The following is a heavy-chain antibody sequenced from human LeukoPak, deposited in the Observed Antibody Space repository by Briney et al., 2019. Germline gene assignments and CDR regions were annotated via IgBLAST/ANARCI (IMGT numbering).Heavy chain of an antibody. D-gene: IGHD4-17*01. J-gene: IGHJ3*02. CDR2: IYPGDSDT. V-gene: IGHV5-51*01. CDR3: ATRYGDYGDAFDI. Sequence: GESLKISCKGSGYSFPSYWIGWVRQMPGKGLEWMGIIYPGDSDTRYSPSFQGQVTISADKSISTAYLQWSSLKASDTAMYYCATRYGDYGDAFDIWGQGTMVTVSS. CDR1: GYSFPSYW.